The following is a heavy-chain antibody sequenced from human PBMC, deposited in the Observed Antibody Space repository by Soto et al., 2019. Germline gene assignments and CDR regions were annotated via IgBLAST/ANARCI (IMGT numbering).Heavy chain of an antibody. CDR3: ARGYSYGYMAPVNWFDP. D-gene: IGHD5-18*01. V-gene: IGHV1-2*04. J-gene: IGHJ5*02. CDR2: INPNSGGT. Sequence: QVQLVQSGAEVKKPGASVKVSCKASGYTFTGYYMHWVRQAPGQGLEWMGWINPNSGGTNYAQKFQGWVTMTRDTSISTAYMELSRLRSDDTAVYYCARGYSYGYMAPVNWFDPWGQGTLVTVSS. CDR1: GYTFTGYY.